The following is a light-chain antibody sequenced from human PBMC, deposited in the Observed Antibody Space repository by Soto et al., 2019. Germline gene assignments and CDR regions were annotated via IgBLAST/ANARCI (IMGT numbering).Light chain of an antibody. CDR1: QSVSSN. CDR2: DAS. V-gene: IGKV3-15*01. J-gene: IGKJ1*01. CDR3: QHRNDLPLT. Sequence: EIVMTQSPATLSLSPGERATLSCRARQSVSSNLAWYHQNPGQAPSLLVSDASTRATGIPDRFSGSGSGTDFTLTIVRLQSEDFAVYYCQHRNDLPLTFGQGTKVAIK.